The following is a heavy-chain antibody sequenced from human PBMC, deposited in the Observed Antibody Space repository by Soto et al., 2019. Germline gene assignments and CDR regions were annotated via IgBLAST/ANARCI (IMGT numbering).Heavy chain of an antibody. CDR1: GFPFTSHW. CDR3: VREGDLVVVAAFPKHYSGMDA. D-gene: IGHD2-15*01. V-gene: IGHV3-7*03. J-gene: IGHJ6*02. CDR2: INQYGSEK. Sequence: GSLRLSCAASGFPFTSHWMSWIRQDTGKGLEWVATINQYGSEKYYVDSVEGRFTISRDNAKNSLFLQMDSLRAEDTAVYYCVREGDLVVVAAFPKHYSGMDAEGGGTMVTVS.